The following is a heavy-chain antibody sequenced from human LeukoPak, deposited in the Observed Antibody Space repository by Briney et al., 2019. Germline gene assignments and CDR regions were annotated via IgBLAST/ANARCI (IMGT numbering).Heavy chain of an antibody. D-gene: IGHD3-22*01. CDR3: ARDTPYYYDSSGYYDYYFDY. J-gene: IGHJ4*02. V-gene: IGHV4-4*02. CDR2: IYHSGST. CDR1: GSSISSSTW. Sequence: SGTLSLTCAVSGSSISSSTWWSWVRQPPGKGLEWIGEIYHSGSTNYNSSLMSRVTISVDKSKNQFSLKLNSVTAADTAVYYCARDTPYYYDSSGYYDYYFDYWGQGTLVTVSS.